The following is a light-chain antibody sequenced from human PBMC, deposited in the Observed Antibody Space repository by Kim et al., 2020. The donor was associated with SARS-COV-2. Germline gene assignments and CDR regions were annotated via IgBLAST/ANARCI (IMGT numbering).Light chain of an antibody. Sequence: SPGEGATLSCRASQSVSSNLAWYQQKPGQAPRLLISGASTRATGIPARFSGYGSGTEFTLTISSLQSEDFAVYFCQQYYNWPPGTFGQGTKVEIK. V-gene: IGKV3-15*01. CDR2: GAS. CDR3: QQYYNWPPGT. CDR1: QSVSSN. J-gene: IGKJ1*01.